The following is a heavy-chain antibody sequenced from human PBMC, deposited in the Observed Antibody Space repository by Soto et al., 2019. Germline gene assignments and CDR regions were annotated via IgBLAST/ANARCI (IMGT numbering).Heavy chain of an antibody. CDR2: ISHDASIK. Sequence: GGSLRLSCAASGFSFSIYGMHWVRQAPGKGLEWVALISHDASIKYYGESVKGRFTISRDNSKNTLSLQMNSLRVEDTAVYYCAKSRIVATINFVYYGMDVWGQGTTVTVSS. CDR1: GFSFSIYG. V-gene: IGHV3-30*18. J-gene: IGHJ6*02. CDR3: AKSRIVATINFVYYGMDV. D-gene: IGHD5-12*01.